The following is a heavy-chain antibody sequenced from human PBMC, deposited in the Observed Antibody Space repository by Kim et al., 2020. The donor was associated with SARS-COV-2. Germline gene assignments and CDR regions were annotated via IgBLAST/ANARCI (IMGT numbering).Heavy chain of an antibody. Sequence: GGSLRLSCAASGFTFSSYAMSWVRQAPGKGLEWVSAISGSGGSTYYADSVKGRFTISRDNSKNTLYLQMNSLRAEDTAVYYCAKDWGVAVAGEYDYWGQGTLVTVSS. CDR2: ISGSGGST. CDR3: AKDWGVAVAGEYDY. D-gene: IGHD6-19*01. CDR1: GFTFSSYA. J-gene: IGHJ4*02. V-gene: IGHV3-23*01.